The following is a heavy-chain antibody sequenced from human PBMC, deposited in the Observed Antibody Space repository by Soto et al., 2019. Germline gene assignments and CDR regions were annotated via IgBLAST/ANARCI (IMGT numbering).Heavy chain of an antibody. J-gene: IGHJ4*02. Sequence: ASVKVSCKASGYTFTGYYMHWVRQAPGQGLEWMGWINPNSGDTKYAQKFQGRVTMTRDTSTRTAYMEVSRLTSDDTAVYYCARSLSTIGGRPDSWGQGTLVTVSS. D-gene: IGHD6-6*01. V-gene: IGHV1-2*02. CDR1: GYTFTGYY. CDR2: INPNSGDT. CDR3: ARSLSTIGGRPDS.